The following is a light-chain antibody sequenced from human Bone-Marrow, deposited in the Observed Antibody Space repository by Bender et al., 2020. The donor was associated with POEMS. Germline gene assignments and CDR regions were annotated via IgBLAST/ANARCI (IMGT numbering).Light chain of an antibody. Sequence: QSALTQPASVSGSPGQSITISCTGTSSDIGNYNLVSWYQQHPGKAPKLMIYEVVKRPSGVSDRFSASKSGTTASLTISGLQADDEADYYCCSYSGILIFGGGTKLTVL. CDR3: CSYSGILI. CDR2: EVV. J-gene: IGLJ2*01. CDR1: SSDIGNYNL. V-gene: IGLV2-23*02.